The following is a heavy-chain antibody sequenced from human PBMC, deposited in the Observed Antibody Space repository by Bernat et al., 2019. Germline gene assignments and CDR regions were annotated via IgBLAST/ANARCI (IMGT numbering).Heavy chain of an antibody. D-gene: IGHD3-16*01. CDR3: ARGRGRESGDLFYYYSYMDF. CDR1: GGSFSGYY. CDR2: INHSGST. J-gene: IGHJ6*03. Sequence: QVQLQQWGAGLLKPSETLSLTCAVYGGSFSGYYWNWIRQPPGKGLEWIGEINHSGSTNYNPSLKSRVTISVDTCKDPCSLNMSCVTAAETGGYYDARGRGRESGDLFYYYSYMDFWGKGTTVTVSS. V-gene: IGHV4-34*01.